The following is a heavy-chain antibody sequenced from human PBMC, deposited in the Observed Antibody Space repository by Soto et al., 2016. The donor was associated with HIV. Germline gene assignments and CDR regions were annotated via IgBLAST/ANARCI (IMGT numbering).Heavy chain of an antibody. D-gene: IGHD5-18*01. J-gene: IGHJ4*02. CDR3: ARDSWRTYRSGFDS. V-gene: IGHV1-69*10. CDR1: GYTFTSYD. CDR2: IIPMVGLT. Sequence: QVQLVQSGAQVKKPGASVKVSCKTSGYTFTSYDINWVRQAPGQGLEWMGGIIPMVGLTNYAQKFQGRVTITADKSTSTAYMELSSLTSDDTAMYYCARDSWRTYRSGFDSWGQGTLVTVSS.